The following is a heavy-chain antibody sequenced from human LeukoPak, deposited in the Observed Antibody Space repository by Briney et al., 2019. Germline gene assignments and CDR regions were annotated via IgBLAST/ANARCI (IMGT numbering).Heavy chain of an antibody. CDR3: AKDQGYSGYANDY. D-gene: IGHD5-12*01. Sequence: GGSLRLSCAASGFIFSNYGMNWVRQAPGKGLEWVAAISASGSATSYADSVKGRFTISRDNSKNTLYLQMNSLRAEDTAVYYCAKDQGYSGYANDYWGQGTLVTVSS. J-gene: IGHJ4*02. CDR2: ISASGSAT. CDR1: GFIFSNYG. V-gene: IGHV3-23*01.